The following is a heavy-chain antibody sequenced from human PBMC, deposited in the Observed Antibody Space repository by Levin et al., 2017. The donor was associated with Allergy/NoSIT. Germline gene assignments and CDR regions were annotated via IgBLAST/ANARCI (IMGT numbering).Heavy chain of an antibody. CDR3: ARVSWEQPYYYYGMDV. Sequence: ASVKVSCKASGYTFTSYGISWVRQAPGQGLEWMGWISAYNGNTNYAQKLQGRVTMTTDTSTSTAYMELRSLRSDDTAVYYCARVSWEQPYYYYGMDVWGQGTTVTVSS. J-gene: IGHJ6*02. V-gene: IGHV1-18*01. D-gene: IGHD1/OR15-1a*01. CDR1: GYTFTSYG. CDR2: ISAYNGNT.